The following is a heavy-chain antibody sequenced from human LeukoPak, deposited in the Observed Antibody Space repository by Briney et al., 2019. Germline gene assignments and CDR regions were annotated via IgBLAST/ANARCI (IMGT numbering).Heavy chain of an antibody. CDR1: GYTFTGHY. CDR2: INPNSGGT. J-gene: IGHJ4*02. V-gene: IGHV1-2*06. CDR3: ASRPGEDTDY. Sequence: ASVKVSCKASGYTFTGHYMYWVRQAPGQGLEWMGRINPNSGGTNYAQKFQGRVTMTRDTSISTAYMELSRLRSDDTAVYYCASRPGEDTDYWGQGTLVTVSS. D-gene: IGHD2-15*01.